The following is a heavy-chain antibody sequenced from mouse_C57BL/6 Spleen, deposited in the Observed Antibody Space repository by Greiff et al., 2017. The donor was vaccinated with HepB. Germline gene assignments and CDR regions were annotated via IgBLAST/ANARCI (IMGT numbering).Heavy chain of an antibody. Sequence: EVQVVESEGGLVQPGSSMKLSCTASGFTFSDYYMAWVRQVPEKGLEWVANINYDGSSTYYLDSLKSRFIISRDNAKNILYLQMSSLKSEDTATYYCARVGSNYRAMDYWGQGTSVTVSS. CDR2: INYDGSST. D-gene: IGHD2-5*01. J-gene: IGHJ4*01. CDR3: ARVGSNYRAMDY. CDR1: GFTFSDYY. V-gene: IGHV5-16*01.